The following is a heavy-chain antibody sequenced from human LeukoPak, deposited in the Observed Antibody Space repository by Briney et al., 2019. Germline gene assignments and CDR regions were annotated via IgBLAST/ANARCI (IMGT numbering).Heavy chain of an antibody. D-gene: IGHD3-22*01. V-gene: IGHV4-59*01. J-gene: IGHJ3*02. CDR3: ARVREAYYDRALDI. CDR1: GGSISGYF. CDR2: ISYNGNT. Sequence: PSETLSLTCTVSGGSISGYFWNWIRQPPGKGLEWIAYISYNGNTGYNPSLKSRVTISVDTSKNKLSLKLNSMSAADTAVYYCARVREAYYDRALDIWGQGTMVSVSS.